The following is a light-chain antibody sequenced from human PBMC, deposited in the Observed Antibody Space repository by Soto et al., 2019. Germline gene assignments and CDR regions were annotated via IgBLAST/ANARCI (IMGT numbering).Light chain of an antibody. J-gene: IGKJ4*01. CDR2: DAS. Sequence: EIVLTQSPGTLSLSAGESATLSCRASRSVIRNLAWYQQKPGQAPRLLIFDASKRATGIPARFSGSGSVTDFTLNISSLAPEDFATYYCQQRADWPLTFGGGTKLEI. V-gene: IGKV3-11*01. CDR3: QQRADWPLT. CDR1: RSVIRN.